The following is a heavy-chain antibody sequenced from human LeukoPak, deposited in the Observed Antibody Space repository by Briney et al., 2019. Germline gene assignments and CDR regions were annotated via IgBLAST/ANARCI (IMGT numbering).Heavy chain of an antibody. J-gene: IGHJ4*02. V-gene: IGHV4-39*01. Sequence: SETLSLTCTVSGVSISSSNSYWGWIRQPPGKGLEWIGSIYYSGNTYYNASLKSQVSISIDTSKNRFSLKLSSVTAADTAVYYCARGSGSYYRRNFDYWGQGTLVTVSS. CDR3: ARGSGSYYRRNFDY. CDR1: GVSISSSNSY. CDR2: IYYSGNT. D-gene: IGHD1-26*01.